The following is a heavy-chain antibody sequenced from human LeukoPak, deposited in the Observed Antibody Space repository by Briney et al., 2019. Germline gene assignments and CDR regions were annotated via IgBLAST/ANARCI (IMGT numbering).Heavy chain of an antibody. CDR2: IKQDGSEK. J-gene: IGHJ5*02. CDR1: GFIFKDFW. D-gene: IGHD3-16*01. CDR3: AKDAQPRSRWFDP. V-gene: IGHV3-7*03. Sequence: PGGSLRLSCAASGFIFKDFWMIWVRQAPGKGLEWVANIKQDGSEKYYVDSVKGRFTISRDNAKNSLYLPMNTLRAEDTAMYYCAKDAQPRSRWFDPWGQGTLVTVSS.